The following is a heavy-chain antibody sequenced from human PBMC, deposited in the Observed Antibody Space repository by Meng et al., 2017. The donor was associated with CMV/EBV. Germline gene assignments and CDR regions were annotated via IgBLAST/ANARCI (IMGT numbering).Heavy chain of an antibody. J-gene: IGHJ4*02. CDR1: GGSFSGYD. CDR2: INHRGST. D-gene: IGHD3-22*01. V-gene: IGHV4-34*01. CDR3: ARGSTSVTMIVVVFTAASLAYDS. Sequence: SKTLSLTCAVYGGSFSGYDWTWIRQSPGKGLEWIGEINHRGSTNYNPSLKSRLTISLDTSKNQFSLKLKSVTAADTAVYYCARGSTSVTMIVVVFTAASLAYDSWGQGTLVTVSS.